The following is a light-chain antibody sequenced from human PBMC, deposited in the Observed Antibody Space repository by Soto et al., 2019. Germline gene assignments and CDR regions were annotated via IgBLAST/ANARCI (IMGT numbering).Light chain of an antibody. CDR3: QAWESSTVG. V-gene: IGLV3-1*01. J-gene: IGLJ2*01. CDR1: KWGDKY. Sequence: SYELTQPPSVSVSPGQTASITCSGDKWGDKYACWYPQKPGQSPVLVSYQDSKRPSGIPERFSGSNSGNTATLTISGTQAMDEADYYCQAWESSTVGFGGGTKLTFL. CDR2: QDS.